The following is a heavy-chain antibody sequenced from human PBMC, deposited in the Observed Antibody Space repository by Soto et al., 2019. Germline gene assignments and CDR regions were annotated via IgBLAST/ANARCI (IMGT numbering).Heavy chain of an antibody. Sequence: VKVSCKASGGTFSSYAISWVRQAPGQGLEWMGGIIPIFGTANYAQKFQGRVTITADESTSTAYMELSSLRSEDTAVYYCARSYYDSLGFTVGPWGQGTLVTVSS. V-gene: IGHV1-69*13. D-gene: IGHD3-22*01. CDR3: ARSYYDSLGFTVGP. J-gene: IGHJ5*02. CDR2: IIPIFGTA. CDR1: GGTFSSYA.